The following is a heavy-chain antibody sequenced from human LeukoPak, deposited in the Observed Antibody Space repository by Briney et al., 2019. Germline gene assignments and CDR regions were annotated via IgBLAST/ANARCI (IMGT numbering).Heavy chain of an antibody. J-gene: IGHJ3*02. CDR3: ATDAPSETALASAFDI. CDR2: VIPIFGTA. D-gene: IGHD5-18*01. CDR1: GGTFSTYR. V-gene: IGHV1-69*13. Sequence: SVKVSCKAYGGTFSTYRISWVRQAPGQGLEWMGGVIPIFGTAHYARKFQGRVTITADVSTSTAYMEVSSLRSEDTAVYYCATDAPSETALASAFDIWGQGTMVTVSS.